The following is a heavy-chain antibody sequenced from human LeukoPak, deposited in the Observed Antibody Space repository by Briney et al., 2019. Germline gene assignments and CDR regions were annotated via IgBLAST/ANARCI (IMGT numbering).Heavy chain of an antibody. J-gene: IGHJ4*02. D-gene: IGHD5-18*01. CDR1: GFTFSSYS. CDR3: ARDTSGYTFDD. Sequence: KPGGSLRLSCAASGFTFSSYSMNWVRQAPGKGLEWVSSISATSNYIYYADSVKGRFTISRDNAKNSLYLQMNSLRAEDTAVYYCARDTSGYTFDDWGQGTLVTVSS. CDR2: ISATSNYI. V-gene: IGHV3-21*01.